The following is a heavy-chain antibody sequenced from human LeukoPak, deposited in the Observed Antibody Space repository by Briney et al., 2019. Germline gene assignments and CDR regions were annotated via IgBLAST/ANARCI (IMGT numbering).Heavy chain of an antibody. J-gene: IGHJ6*03. Sequence: PSETLSLTCTVSGGSISSSSYYWGWIRQPPGKGLEWIGSIYYSGSTYYNPSLKSRVTISVDTSKNQFSLKLSSVTAADTAVYYCARVLYYYDSSGYYSGYDYYYMDVWGKGTTVTVSS. CDR1: GGSISSSSYY. V-gene: IGHV4-39*01. D-gene: IGHD3-22*01. CDR3: ARVLYYYDSSGYYSGYDYYYMDV. CDR2: IYYSGST.